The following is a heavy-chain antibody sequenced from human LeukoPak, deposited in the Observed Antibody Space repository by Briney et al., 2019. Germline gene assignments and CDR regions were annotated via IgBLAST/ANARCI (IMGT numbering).Heavy chain of an antibody. CDR3: AGVPAALPWFDP. D-gene: IGHD2-2*01. Sequence: PSQTLSLTCAVSGGSISSGGYSWSWIRQPPGKGLEWIGYIYHSGSTYYNPSLKSRVTISVDRSKNQFSLKLSSVTAADTAVYYCAGVPAALPWFDPWGQGTLVTVSS. CDR2: IYHSGST. J-gene: IGHJ5*02. V-gene: IGHV4-30-2*01. CDR1: GGSISSGGYS.